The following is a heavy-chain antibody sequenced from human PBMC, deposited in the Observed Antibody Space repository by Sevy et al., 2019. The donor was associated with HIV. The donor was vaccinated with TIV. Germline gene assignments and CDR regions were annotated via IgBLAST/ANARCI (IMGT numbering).Heavy chain of an antibody. CDR3: AKTGGSGSSSDYFDY. D-gene: IGHD3-10*01. Sequence: GGSLRLSCAASGFIFSSYAMSWVRQAPGKGLEWASVITGSGGGTYYGDSGKGRFTISRDNSKNTVYLQMNSLRAEDTAVYYCAKTGGSGSSSDYFDYWGQGTLVTVSS. J-gene: IGHJ4*02. CDR1: GFIFSSYA. V-gene: IGHV3-23*01. CDR2: ITGSGGGT.